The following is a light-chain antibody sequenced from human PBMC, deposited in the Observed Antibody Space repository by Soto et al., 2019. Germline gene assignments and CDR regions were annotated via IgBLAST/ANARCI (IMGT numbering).Light chain of an antibody. CDR2: ATS. J-gene: IGKJ2*01. V-gene: IGKV3-20*01. CDR1: QSVSSAY. CDR3: QQYGPSPMYT. Sequence: EVVLTQSPGTLSLSPGEGATLSCRASQSVSSAYLAWYRQKPGQAPRLLIYATSSRATGIPDRFSGSGSWTDFTLTITRLEPEDFAVYYCQQYGPSPMYTFGQGTKLEIK.